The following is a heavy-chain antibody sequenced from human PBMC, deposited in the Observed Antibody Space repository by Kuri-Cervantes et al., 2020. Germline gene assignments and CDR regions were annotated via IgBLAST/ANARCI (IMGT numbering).Heavy chain of an antibody. CDR1: GLTFSDYY. CDR3: ARDWGFQDYFPDY. J-gene: IGHJ4*02. CDR2: ISSSGSTI. V-gene: IGHV3-11*04. D-gene: IGHD2/OR15-2a*01. Sequence: LSLTCAASGLTFSDYYMSWIRQAPGKGLEWVSYISSSGSTIYYADSVKGRFTISRDNAKNSLYLQMNSLRAEDTAVYYCARDWGFQDYFPDYWGQGTLVTVSS.